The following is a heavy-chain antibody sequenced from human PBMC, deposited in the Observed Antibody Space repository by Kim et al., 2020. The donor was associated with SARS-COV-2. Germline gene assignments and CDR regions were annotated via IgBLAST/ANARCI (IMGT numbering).Heavy chain of an antibody. D-gene: IGHD5-12*01. CDR2: T. Sequence: TYYADSVNGRFTISRDNAKNTLFLQMNSLRAEDTAVYYCAKSSGYFTLAYWGQGTLVTVSS. V-gene: IGHV3-23*01. CDR3: AKSSGYFTLAY. J-gene: IGHJ4*02.